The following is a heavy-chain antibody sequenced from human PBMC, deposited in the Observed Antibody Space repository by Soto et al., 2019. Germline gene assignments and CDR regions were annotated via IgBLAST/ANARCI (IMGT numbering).Heavy chain of an antibody. CDR1: GFSLSTYKVG. J-gene: IGHJ4*02. V-gene: IGHV2-5*02. D-gene: IGHD3-10*01. CDR3: AHLTMVRGVTYQYYFDS. Sequence: QITLKESGPTLVKPTQTLTLTCTFSGFSLSTYKVGVGWIRQPPGKALEWLALIYWDDDNRYTASLKSRLTITKDTAKNQVALTLTNIDPVDTATYFCAHLTMVRGVTYQYYFDSWGQGTLVTVSS. CDR2: IYWDDDN.